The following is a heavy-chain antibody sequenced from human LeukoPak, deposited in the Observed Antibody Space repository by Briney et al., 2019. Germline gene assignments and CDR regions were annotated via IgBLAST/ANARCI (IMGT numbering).Heavy chain of an antibody. CDR3: ASLYCSSTSCYWYFQH. CDR2: IIPIFGTA. J-gene: IGHJ1*01. D-gene: IGHD2-2*01. Sequence: SVKVSCRASGGTFSSYAISWVRQAPGQGLEWMGGIIPIFGTANYAQKFQGRVTITADESTSTAYMELSSLRSEDTAVYYCASLYCSSTSCYWYFQHWGQGTLVTVSS. V-gene: IGHV1-69*01. CDR1: GGTFSSYA.